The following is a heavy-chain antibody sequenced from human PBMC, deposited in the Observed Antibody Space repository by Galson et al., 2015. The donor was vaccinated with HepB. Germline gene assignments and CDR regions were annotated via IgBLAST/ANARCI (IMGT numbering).Heavy chain of an antibody. V-gene: IGHV5-10-1*01. CDR2: VDTSDSQA. CDR3: ASWGRFGSTPLQ. J-gene: IGHJ1*01. Sequence: SLWITWVRQMPGKGLAWMGSVDTSDSQANYSPSFQGHVTISADKSITTAFLQWSRLKASDTAMYYCASWGRFGSTPLQWGQGTLVTVSP. CDR1: SLW. D-gene: IGHD3-16*01.